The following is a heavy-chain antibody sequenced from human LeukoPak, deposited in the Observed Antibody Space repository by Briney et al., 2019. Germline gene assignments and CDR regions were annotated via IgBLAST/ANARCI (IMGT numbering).Heavy chain of an antibody. Sequence: PGGSLRLSCAASGFTFSSYAMNWVRQAPGKGLEWVSGISGSGTNTDYIDSVKGRFTVSRDNSKNTLYLQMNSLRAEDTAVYYCAGPMGPAAIFGFDYWGQGTLVTVSS. CDR2: ISGSGTNT. D-gene: IGHD2-2*01. V-gene: IGHV3-23*01. CDR3: AGPMGPAAIFGFDY. J-gene: IGHJ4*02. CDR1: GFTFSSYA.